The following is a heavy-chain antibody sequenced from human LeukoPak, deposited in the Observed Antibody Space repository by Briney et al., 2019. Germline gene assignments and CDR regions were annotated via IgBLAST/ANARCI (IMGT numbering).Heavy chain of an antibody. Sequence: GGSLRLSCAASGFTFSNAWMSWVRQAPGKGLEWVGRIKSKTDGGTTDYAAPVKGRFTISRDDSKNTLYLQMNSLKTEDTAVYYCTTDGADYAWGSYLGDAFDIWGQGTMVTVSS. CDR3: TTDGADYAWGSYLGDAFDI. V-gene: IGHV3-15*01. J-gene: IGHJ3*02. CDR1: GFTFSNAW. D-gene: IGHD3-16*02. CDR2: IKSKTDGGTT.